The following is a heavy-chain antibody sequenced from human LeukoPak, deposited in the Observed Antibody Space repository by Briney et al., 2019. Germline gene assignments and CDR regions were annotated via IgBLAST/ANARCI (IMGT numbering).Heavy chain of an antibody. CDR3: ARHISMGRFDY. V-gene: IGHV1-18*01. CDR1: DYTFTSYG. D-gene: IGHD2-8*01. CDR2: ISAYNGNT. Sequence: ASVKVSCKTSDYTFTSYGINWVRQAPGQGLEWMGWISAYNGNTNYAQKFQGRVTMTTGTSTSTAYMELRSLRSDDTAVYYCARHISMGRFDYWGQGTLVTVSS. J-gene: IGHJ4*02.